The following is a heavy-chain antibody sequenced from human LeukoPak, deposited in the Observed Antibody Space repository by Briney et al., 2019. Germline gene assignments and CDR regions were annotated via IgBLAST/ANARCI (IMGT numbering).Heavy chain of an antibody. CDR3: ARGPAYSSSWHFQH. V-gene: IGHV1-2*04. CDR1: GYTFTAYY. Sequence: GASVTVSSTASGYTFTAYYMHWVRPAPGQGLEWMGWINPNSGGANYTQKFQGWVTMTRDTSISTAYMELSRPRSDDTAVYYCARGPAYSSSWHFQHWGQGTLVTVSS. J-gene: IGHJ1*01. CDR2: INPNSGGA. D-gene: IGHD6-13*01.